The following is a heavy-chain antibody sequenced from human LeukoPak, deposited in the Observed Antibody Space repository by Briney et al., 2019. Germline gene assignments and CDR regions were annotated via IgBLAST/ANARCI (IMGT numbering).Heavy chain of an antibody. Sequence: PSETLSLTCAVSRGXISSNNWWSWVRQPPGKRLEWIAEIYHSGSTNYDPSLKSRVTISVDKSKNQFSLKLSSVTAADTAMYYCARDSYYFGSGSDNTPYNWFDPWGQGTLVTVSS. CDR3: ARDSYYFGSGSDNTPYNWFDP. V-gene: IGHV4-4*02. CDR2: IYHSGST. D-gene: IGHD3-10*01. CDR1: RGXISSNNW. J-gene: IGHJ5*02.